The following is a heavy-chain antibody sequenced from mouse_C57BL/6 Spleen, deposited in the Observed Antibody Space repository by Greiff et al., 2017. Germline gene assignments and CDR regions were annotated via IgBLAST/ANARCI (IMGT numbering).Heavy chain of an antibody. Sequence: QVQLQQSGAELAKPGASVKLSCKASGYTFTSSWMHWVKQRPGQGLEWIGYINPSSGYTKYNQKFKDKATLTADKSSSTAYMQLSSLTDEDSADYDCARSGDGEFYFDDWGQGTTLTVSS. CDR2: INPSSGYT. V-gene: IGHV1-7*01. CDR3: ARSGDGEFYFDD. J-gene: IGHJ2*01. CDR1: GYTFTSSW. D-gene: IGHD2-3*01.